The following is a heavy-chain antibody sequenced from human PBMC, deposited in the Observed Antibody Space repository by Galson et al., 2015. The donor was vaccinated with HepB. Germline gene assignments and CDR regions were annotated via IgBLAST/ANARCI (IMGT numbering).Heavy chain of an antibody. V-gene: IGHV3-30*04. CDR3: ARDNLDTVTGTGYFQH. Sequence: SLRLSCAASGFTFSSYAMHWVRRAPGKGLVWVAVISYDGRNKYYVDSVKGRFTISRDNSKNTLYLQMNSLRAEDTAVYYCARDNLDTVTGTGYFQHWGQGTLVTVSS. CDR1: GFTFSSYA. J-gene: IGHJ1*01. D-gene: IGHD6-19*01. CDR2: ISYDGRNK.